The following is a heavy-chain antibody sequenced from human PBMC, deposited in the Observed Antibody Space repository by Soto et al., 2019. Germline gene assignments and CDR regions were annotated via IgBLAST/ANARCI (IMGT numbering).Heavy chain of an antibody. V-gene: IGHV3-30*18. Sequence: QVQLVESGGGVVQPGRSLRLSCAASGFTFSSYGMHWVRQAPGKGLEWVAVISYDGSNKYYADSVKGRFTISRDNSKNTLYMQMNSLRAEDTGVYYCAKGGLYSYGSFDYWGQGTLVTVSS. CDR3: AKGGLYSYGSFDY. CDR2: ISYDGSNK. D-gene: IGHD5-18*01. J-gene: IGHJ4*02. CDR1: GFTFSSYG.